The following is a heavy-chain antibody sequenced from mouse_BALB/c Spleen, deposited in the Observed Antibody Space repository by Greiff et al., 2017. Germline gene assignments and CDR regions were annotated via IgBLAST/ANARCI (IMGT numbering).Heavy chain of an antibody. CDR3: TRRDYGLGYAMDY. CDR1: GYTFTSYW. Sequence: QVQLKQPGAELVRPGASVKLSCKASGYTFTSYWINWVKQRPGQGLEWIGNIYPSDSYTNYNQKFKDKATLTVDKSSSTAYMQLSSPTSEDSAVYYCTRRDYGLGYAMDYWGQGTSVTVSS. J-gene: IGHJ4*01. D-gene: IGHD1-2*01. V-gene: IGHV1-69*02. CDR2: IYPSDSYT.